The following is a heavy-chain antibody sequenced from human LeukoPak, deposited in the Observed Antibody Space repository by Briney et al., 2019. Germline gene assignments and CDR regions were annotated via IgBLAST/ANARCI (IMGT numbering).Heavy chain of an antibody. Sequence: ASVKVSCKASGYTFTTYGISWVRQAPGQGLEWMGWISGYNGDTNYAQNFQGRVTMTTDTSTSTAYMELRSLRSDGTAVYYCARKRVTITTMRYFDPWGQGTRVTVSS. V-gene: IGHV1-18*01. CDR1: GYTFTTYG. D-gene: IGHD4-11*01. CDR3: ARKRVTITTMRYFDP. J-gene: IGHJ5*02. CDR2: ISGYNGDT.